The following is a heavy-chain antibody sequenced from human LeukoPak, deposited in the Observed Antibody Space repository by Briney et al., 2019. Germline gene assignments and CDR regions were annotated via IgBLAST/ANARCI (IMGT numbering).Heavy chain of an antibody. CDR2: IYTSGST. J-gene: IGHJ5*02. CDR3: ARDWYHYGSGSYYWFDP. D-gene: IGHD3-10*01. V-gene: IGHV4-4*07. CDR1: GGSIRSYY. Sequence: SEALSLTCTVSGGSIRSYYWSWIRQPAGKGLEWIGRIYTSGSTNYNPSLKGRVTMSVDTSKNQFSLKLSSVTAADTAVYYCARDWYHYGSGSYYWFDPWGQGTLVTVSS.